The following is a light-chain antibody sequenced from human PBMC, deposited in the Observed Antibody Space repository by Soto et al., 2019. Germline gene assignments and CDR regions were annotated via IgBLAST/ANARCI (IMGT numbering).Light chain of an antibody. J-gene: IGKJ3*01. CDR1: HDIGNY. V-gene: IGKV1-33*01. Sequence: DIQMTQSPSSLSASVGDRVTITCLASHDIGNYLNWYQQKPGKAPKLLIYYASNMETVVSSRFSGSGSGTDFTFIISSLQPEDIATYFCQQYENLPRFIFGPGTKVDIK. CDR3: QQYENLPRFI. CDR2: YAS.